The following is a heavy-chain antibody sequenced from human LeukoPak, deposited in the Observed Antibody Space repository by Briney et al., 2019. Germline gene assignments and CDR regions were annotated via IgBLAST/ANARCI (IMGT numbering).Heavy chain of an antibody. CDR2: IWYDGSNR. V-gene: IGHV3-33*06. J-gene: IGHJ4*02. CDR3: AKSSIEYDFWSGLDY. D-gene: IGHD3-3*01. Sequence: GNSLRLSCAASGFTFSSSGMHWVRQAPGKGLEWVAVIWYDGSNRYYADSVKGRFTISRDNSKNTLYLQMNSLRAEDTAVYYCAKSSIEYDFWSGLDYWGQGTLVTVSS. CDR1: GFTFSSSG.